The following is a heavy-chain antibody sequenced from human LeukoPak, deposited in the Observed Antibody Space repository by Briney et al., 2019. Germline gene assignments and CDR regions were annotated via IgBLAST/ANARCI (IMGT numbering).Heavy chain of an antibody. D-gene: IGHD2-15*01. V-gene: IGHV3-21*01. J-gene: IGHJ6*03. CDR1: GFTFNTYA. CDR3: ARGFSALHVSGPAANFYMDV. Sequence: GGSLRLSCAASGFTFNTYAMNWVRQAPGKGLEWVSSISSRSDYIFYADSMKGRFTISRDNAKNSLYLQMNSLRAEDTAVYYCARGFSALHVSGPAANFYMDVWGKGTTVTISS. CDR2: ISSRSDYI.